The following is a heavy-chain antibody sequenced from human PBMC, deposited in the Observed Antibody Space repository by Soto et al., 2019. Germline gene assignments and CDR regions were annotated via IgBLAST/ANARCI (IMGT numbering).Heavy chain of an antibody. Sequence: SETLSLTCTVSGGSISSYYWSWIRQPPGKGLEWIGYIYYSGSTKYSPSVKGRVTISIDTSKNQFSLRVNSVTAADTAVYYCARHADVAKDMDLAYFKSWGEGTLVPVSS. J-gene: IGHJ4*02. CDR2: IYYSGST. CDR3: ARHADVAKDMDLAYFKS. CDR1: GGSISSYY. D-gene: IGHD3-16*01. V-gene: IGHV4-59*08.